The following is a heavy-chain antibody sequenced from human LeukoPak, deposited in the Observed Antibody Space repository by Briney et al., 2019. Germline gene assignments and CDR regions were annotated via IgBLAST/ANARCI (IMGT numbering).Heavy chain of an antibody. J-gene: IGHJ4*02. CDR2: ISSSGSTI. V-gene: IGHV3-48*03. CDR1: GFTFSSYE. Sequence: GGSLRLSCAASGFTFSSYEMNWVRQAPGKGLEWVSYISSSGSTIYYADSVKGRFTISRDNAKNSLYLQMNSLRAEDTAVYYCARQKAVAGTGFDYWGRGTLVTVPS. CDR3: ARQKAVAGTGFDY. D-gene: IGHD6-19*01.